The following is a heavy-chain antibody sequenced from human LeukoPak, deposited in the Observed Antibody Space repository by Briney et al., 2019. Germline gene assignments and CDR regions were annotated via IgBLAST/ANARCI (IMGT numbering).Heavy chain of an antibody. D-gene: IGHD6-19*01. V-gene: IGHV3-21*01. CDR2: ITSSSSYI. CDR1: EFTFSSYE. Sequence: GGSLRLSCAASEFTFSSYEMNWVRQAPGKGLEWVSSITSSSSYIYYADSVKGRFTISRDNVKNLLYLQMNSLRAEDTAVYYCARVQRGIAVALDYWGQGTLATVSS. CDR3: ARVQRGIAVALDY. J-gene: IGHJ4*02.